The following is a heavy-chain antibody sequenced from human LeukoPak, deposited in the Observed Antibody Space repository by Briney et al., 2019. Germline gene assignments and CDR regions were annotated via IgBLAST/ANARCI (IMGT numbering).Heavy chain of an antibody. CDR1: GYTFTNYG. D-gene: IGHD3-22*01. J-gene: IGHJ4*02. Sequence: VASVKASCKASGYTFTNYGIFWVRQAPGQGLEWMGWISAYSGNTNYAQKLQGRVTMTTETSTSTAYMELESLRSDDTAVYYCAISQGSYYDTSGYLGGDYWGQGTLVTVSS. CDR3: AISQGSYYDTSGYLGGDY. V-gene: IGHV1-18*01. CDR2: ISAYSGNT.